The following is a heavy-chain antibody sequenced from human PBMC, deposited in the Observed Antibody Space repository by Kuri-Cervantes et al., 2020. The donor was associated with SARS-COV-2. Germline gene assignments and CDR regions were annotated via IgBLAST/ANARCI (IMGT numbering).Heavy chain of an antibody. CDR2: FKSKTAGGTI. V-gene: IGHV3-15*01. CDR3: ATGSTSGWYRRDFDF. Sequence: GESLKISCVVSGLTFSGAWMSWVRQTPGKGLEWIGRFKSKTAGGTIVYAAPVQGRFTISRDDSRNTLYLQMNSLKTEDTAVYYCATGSTSGWYRRDFDFWGQGTLVTVSS. D-gene: IGHD6-19*01. CDR1: GLTFSGAW. J-gene: IGHJ4*02.